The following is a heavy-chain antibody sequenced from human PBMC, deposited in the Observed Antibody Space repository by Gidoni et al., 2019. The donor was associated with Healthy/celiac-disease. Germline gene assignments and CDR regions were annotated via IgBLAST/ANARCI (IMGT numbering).Heavy chain of an antibody. D-gene: IGHD1-26*01. CDR2: IYSGGIT. Sequence: EVQLVESGGGLIQPGGCLRRSCAGAGCAGSSSYMSLVRKAPGKGLEWVSVIYSGGITYSSDSVHGRFTISRDTSKNTLYLQMNSLRAEDTAVYYCASGLGSSYFAYFDYWGPGTLVTVSS. CDR3: ASGLGSSYFAYFDY. J-gene: IGHJ4*02. CDR1: GCAGSSSY. V-gene: IGHV3-53*01.